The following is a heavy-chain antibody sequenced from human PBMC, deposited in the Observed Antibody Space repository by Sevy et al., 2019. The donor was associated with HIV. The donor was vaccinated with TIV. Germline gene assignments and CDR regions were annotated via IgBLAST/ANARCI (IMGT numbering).Heavy chain of an antibody. CDR2: IKSKTDGGTT. CDR1: GFTFSNAW. J-gene: IGHJ4*02. V-gene: IGHV3-15*07. Sequence: GGSLRLSCAASGFTFSNAWMNWVRQAPGKGLEWVGRIKSKTDGGTTDYAAPVKGRVTISRDDSKNTLYLQMNRQKTEDADMYYSTTDPSITMIVADYYFDYWVQGNLVTVSS. D-gene: IGHD3-22*01. CDR3: TTDPSITMIVADYYFDY.